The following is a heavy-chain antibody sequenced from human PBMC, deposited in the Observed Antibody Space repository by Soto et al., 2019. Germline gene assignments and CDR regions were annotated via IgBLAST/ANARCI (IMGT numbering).Heavy chain of an antibody. Sequence: ASVKVSCKASGYTFTGYYMHWARQAPGQGLEWMGWINPNSGGTNYAQKFQGWVTMTRDTSISTAYMELRRLRSDDTAVYYCARSGSSKRGFDPWGQGTLVTVSS. CDR3: ARSGSSKRGFDP. V-gene: IGHV1-2*04. CDR1: GYTFTGYY. D-gene: IGHD2-15*01. J-gene: IGHJ5*02. CDR2: INPNSGGT.